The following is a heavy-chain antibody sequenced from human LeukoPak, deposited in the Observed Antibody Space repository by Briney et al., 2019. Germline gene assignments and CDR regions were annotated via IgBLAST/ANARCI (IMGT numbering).Heavy chain of an antibody. J-gene: IGHJ4*02. CDR1: GFTFSSYW. D-gene: IGHD3-22*01. CDR2: VKPDGSEK. CDR3: ARDGGYYVFDY. Sequence: GGSLRLSCAASGFTFSSYWMTWVRQAPGKGLEWVAHVKPDGSEKSYVDSVKGRFTISRDNAQNSLYLQMNSLRAEDTAVYYCARDGGYYVFDYWGQGTLVTVSS. V-gene: IGHV3-7*01.